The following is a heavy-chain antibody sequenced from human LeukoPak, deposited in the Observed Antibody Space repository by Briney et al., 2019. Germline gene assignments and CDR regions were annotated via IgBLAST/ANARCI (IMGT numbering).Heavy chain of an antibody. J-gene: IGHJ3*02. CDR2: IYYSGST. CDR3: ARDAYSPGASDI. V-gene: IGHV4-30-4*01. D-gene: IGHD4-11*01. Sequence: SQTLSLTCTVSGGSISSGDYYWHWIRQPPGTGLEWIGYIYYSGSTYYNPSLKSRVTISLDTSKNQFSLRLSSVRAADTAVYYCARDAYSPGASDIWGQGTMVTVSS. CDR1: GGSISSGDYY.